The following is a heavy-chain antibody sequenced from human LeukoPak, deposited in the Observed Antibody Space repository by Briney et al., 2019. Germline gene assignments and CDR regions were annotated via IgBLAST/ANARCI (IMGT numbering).Heavy chain of an antibody. V-gene: IGHV4-34*01. CDR2: INHSGST. J-gene: IGHJ6*03. D-gene: IGHD2-15*01. CDR3: ARRVGYYYYMDV. CDR1: GGSFSGYY. Sequence: SETLSLTCAVYGGSFSGYYWSWIRQPPGKGLEWIGEINHSGSTNYNPSLKSRVTISVDTSKNQFSLKLSSVTAADTAVYYCARRVGYYYYMDVWGKGTTVTISS.